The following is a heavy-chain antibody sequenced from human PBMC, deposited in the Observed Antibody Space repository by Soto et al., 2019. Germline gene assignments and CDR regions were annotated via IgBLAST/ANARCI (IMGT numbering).Heavy chain of an antibody. CDR1: GYSFTNYG. CDR3: ARDRGVAPPVAGNTHYYYYMDV. J-gene: IGHJ6*03. CDR2: SSAYNGNT. D-gene: IGHD6-19*01. Sequence: QDQLVQSGVEVKKPGASVKVSCKASGYSFTNYGITWVRQAPGQGFEWMGWSSAYNGNTKYAQKLQGRVTMTTDASTSTAYWELRSLTSDDTAVYYCARDRGVAPPVAGNTHYYYYMDVWGKGTTVTVSS. V-gene: IGHV1-18*01.